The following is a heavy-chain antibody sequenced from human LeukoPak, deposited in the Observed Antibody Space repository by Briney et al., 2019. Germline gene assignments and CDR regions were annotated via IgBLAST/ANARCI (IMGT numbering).Heavy chain of an antibody. Sequence: GASVKVSCKASGYTFTSYDINWVRQATGQGLEWMGWMNPNSGNTGYAQKFQGRVTMTRNTSISTAYMELSSLRSEDTAVYYCARGVDYDILTGYYRDYWGQGTLVTVSS. CDR3: ARGVDYDILTGYYRDY. D-gene: IGHD3-9*01. CDR2: MNPNSGNT. J-gene: IGHJ4*02. CDR1: GYTFTSYD. V-gene: IGHV1-8*01.